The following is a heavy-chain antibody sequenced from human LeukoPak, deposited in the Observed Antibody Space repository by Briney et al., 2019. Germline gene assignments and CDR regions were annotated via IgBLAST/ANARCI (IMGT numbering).Heavy chain of an antibody. Sequence: ASVTVSCKASGYTFTGYYMHWVRQAPGQGLEWMGRINPNSSGTNYAQKFQGRVTMTRDTSISTAYMELSRLRSDDTAVYYCAREAAVAGTMFDYWGQGTLVTVSS. J-gene: IGHJ4*02. D-gene: IGHD6-19*01. CDR3: AREAAVAGTMFDY. CDR2: INPNSSGT. V-gene: IGHV1-2*06. CDR1: GYTFTGYY.